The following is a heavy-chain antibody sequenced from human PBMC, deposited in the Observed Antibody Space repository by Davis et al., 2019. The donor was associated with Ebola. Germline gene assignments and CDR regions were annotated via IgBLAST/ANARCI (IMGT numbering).Heavy chain of an antibody. Sequence: GESLKISCAVSGFTFSNYWMTWVRQAPGKVLEWVATIQQDGSENNYVDSVKGRFNIDSDNSKNTRYLQMANLREDDTAVYYCAKDLHWYGMDVWGEGATVTVSS. CDR3: AKDLHWYGMDV. J-gene: IGHJ6*03. V-gene: IGHV3-7*03. CDR1: GFTFSNYW. D-gene: IGHD2-8*02. CDR2: IQQDGSEN.